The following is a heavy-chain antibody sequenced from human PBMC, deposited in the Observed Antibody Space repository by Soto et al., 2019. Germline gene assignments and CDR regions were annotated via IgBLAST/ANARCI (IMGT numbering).Heavy chain of an antibody. J-gene: IGHJ3*02. Sequence: GGSLRLSCAASGFTFSSYEMNWVRQAPGKGLEWVSYISSSGSTIYYADSVKGRFTISRDNAKNSLYLQMNSLRAEDTAVYYCARGSPRRSTMIVVVNLHAFENRGQGRMVTVAS. CDR1: GFTFSSYE. D-gene: IGHD3-22*01. V-gene: IGHV3-48*03. CDR3: ARGSPRRSTMIVVVNLHAFEN. CDR2: ISSSGSTI.